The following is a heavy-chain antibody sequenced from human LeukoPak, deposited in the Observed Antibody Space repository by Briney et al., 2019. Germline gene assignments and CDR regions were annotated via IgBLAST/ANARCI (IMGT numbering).Heavy chain of an antibody. J-gene: IGHJ3*02. CDR3: ARDLGPTGYCSSTSCYGGAFDI. V-gene: IGHV3-48*01. D-gene: IGHD2-2*01. CDR2: ISSRSSTI. CDR1: GFTFGSYS. Sequence: GGSLRLSCAASGFTFGSYSMNWVRQAPGKGLEWVSYISSRSSTIYYADSVKGRFTISRDNAKNSLYLQMNSLRAEDTAVYYCARDLGPTGYCSSTSCYGGAFDIWGQGTMVTVSS.